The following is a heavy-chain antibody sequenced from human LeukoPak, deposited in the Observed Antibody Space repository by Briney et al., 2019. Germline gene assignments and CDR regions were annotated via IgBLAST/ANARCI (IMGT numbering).Heavy chain of an antibody. CDR1: GGSFSGYY. V-gene: IGHV4-34*01. J-gene: IGHJ4*01. Sequence: SETLSLTCAVYGGSFSGYYWSWIRQPPGKGLEWIGEINHSGSTNYNPSLKSRVTISVDTSKNQFSLKLSSVTAADTAVYYCAGARGAEAIDYWGHGTRLTVSS. CDR2: INHSGST. CDR3: AGARGAEAIDY. D-gene: IGHD6-25*01.